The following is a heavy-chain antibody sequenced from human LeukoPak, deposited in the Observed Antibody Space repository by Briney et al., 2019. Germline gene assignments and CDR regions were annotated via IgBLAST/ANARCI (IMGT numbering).Heavy chain of an antibody. J-gene: IGHJ3*01. CDR1: GFTFSNFG. CDR3: VREDTAMSPNAFDV. CDR2: IWYDGSDQ. D-gene: IGHD5-18*01. Sequence: PGGSLRLSCAASGFTFSNFGMHWVRQAPGKGLEWVAVIWYDGSDQSYADSVKGRFTISRDNSKNTLFLQMDSLRAEDTAVYYCVREDTAMSPNAFDVWGQGTMVTASS. V-gene: IGHV3-33*08.